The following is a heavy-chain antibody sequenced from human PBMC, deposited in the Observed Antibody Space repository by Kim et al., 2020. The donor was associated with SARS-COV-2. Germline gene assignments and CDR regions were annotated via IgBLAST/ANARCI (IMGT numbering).Heavy chain of an antibody. Sequence: FTISRDNSKNTLYLQMNSLRAEDTAVYYCAKDLDNCGAFWSGYYICGFDYWGQGTLVTVSS. V-gene: IGHV3-23*01. CDR3: AKDLDNCGAFWSGYYICGFDY. J-gene: IGHJ4*02. D-gene: IGHD3-3*01.